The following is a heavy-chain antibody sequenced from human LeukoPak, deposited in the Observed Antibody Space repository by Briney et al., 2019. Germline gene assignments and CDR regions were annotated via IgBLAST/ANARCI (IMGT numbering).Heavy chain of an antibody. CDR1: GGSFSGYY. CDR3: ARDLQQLGQHNFDY. D-gene: IGHD6-13*01. Sequence: SETLSLTCAVYGGSFSGYYWSWIRQPPGKGLEWIGEINHSGSTNYNPSLKSRVTISADTSKNQFSLKLSSVTAEDTAVYYCARDLQQLGQHNFDYWGQGTLVTVSS. CDR2: INHSGST. V-gene: IGHV4-34*01. J-gene: IGHJ4*02.